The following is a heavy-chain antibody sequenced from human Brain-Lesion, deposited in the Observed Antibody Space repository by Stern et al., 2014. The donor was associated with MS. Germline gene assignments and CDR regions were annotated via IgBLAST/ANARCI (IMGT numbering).Heavy chain of an antibody. CDR2: ISGRGGPT. V-gene: IGHV3-23*04. Sequence: EVQLVESGGGLVQPGGSLRLSCAASGFSFSTYAMSWVRQTPGKGLQWASVISGRGGPTYCAASVKGRFTISRDNSKNTLYLQMDSLRADDTAVYYCAKWPHHIAVAGTRYFQHWGQGTLVTVSS. D-gene: IGHD6-19*01. CDR3: AKWPHHIAVAGTRYFQH. J-gene: IGHJ1*01. CDR1: GFSFSTYA.